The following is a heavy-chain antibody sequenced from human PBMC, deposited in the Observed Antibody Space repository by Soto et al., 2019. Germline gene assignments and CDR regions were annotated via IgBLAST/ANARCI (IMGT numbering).Heavy chain of an antibody. CDR3: ARSIDSELLGWFDP. J-gene: IGHJ5*02. CDR2: IFSNDEK. D-gene: IGHD2-15*01. Sequence: QVTLKESGPVLVKPTETLTLTCTVSGFSPSSARMGVSWIRQPPGKALEWLAHIFSNDEKSYSTSLRSRLTISKDTSRSQVFLTMTNMDPVDTATYYCARSIDSELLGWFDPWGQGTLVTVSS. CDR1: GFSPSSARMG. V-gene: IGHV2-26*01.